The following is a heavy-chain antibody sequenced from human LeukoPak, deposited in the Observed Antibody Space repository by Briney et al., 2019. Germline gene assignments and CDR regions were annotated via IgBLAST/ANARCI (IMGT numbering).Heavy chain of an antibody. CDR2: ISGSGGST. CDR1: GFTFSSYA. Sequence: GGSLRLSCAASGFTFSSYAMSWVRQAPGKGLGWVSAISGSGGSTYYADSVKGRFTISRDNSKNTLYLQMSSLRAEDTAVYYCAKDRYGSGSYYNYWGQGTLVTVSS. V-gene: IGHV3-23*01. D-gene: IGHD3-10*01. CDR3: AKDRYGSGSYYNY. J-gene: IGHJ4*02.